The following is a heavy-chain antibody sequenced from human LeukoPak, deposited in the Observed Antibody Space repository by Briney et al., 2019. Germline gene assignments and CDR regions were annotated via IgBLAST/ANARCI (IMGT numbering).Heavy chain of an antibody. V-gene: IGHV3-30*18. CDR3: AKDGAFGGVIVEYYFDY. Sequence: GGALRLSCAPSGFTFTSYGMHWVRQAPGKGLEWVAVISYDGSNKYYADSVKGRFTISRDNSKNTLYLQMNSLRAEDTAVYYCAKDGAFGGVIVEYYFDYWGQGTLVTVSS. J-gene: IGHJ4*02. D-gene: IGHD3-16*02. CDR2: ISYDGSNK. CDR1: GFTFTSYG.